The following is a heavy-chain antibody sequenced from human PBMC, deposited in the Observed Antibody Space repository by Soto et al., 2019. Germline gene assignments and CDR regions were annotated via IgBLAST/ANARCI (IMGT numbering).Heavy chain of an antibody. Sequence: QVQLQESGPGLVKPSGTLSLTCAVSSGSISSGHWWNWVRQPPGKGLEWIGEIYHSGSTHYNPSLKSRVTMSVDKSVNQFSLKLTSVTAADTAVYYCATNSYYSLGVWGQGTTVTVSS. CDR2: IYHSGST. CDR3: ATNSYYSLGV. J-gene: IGHJ6*02. V-gene: IGHV4-4*02. CDR1: SGSISSGHW.